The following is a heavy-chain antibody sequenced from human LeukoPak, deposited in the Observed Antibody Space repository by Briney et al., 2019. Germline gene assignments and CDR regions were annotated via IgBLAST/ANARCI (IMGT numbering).Heavy chain of an antibody. J-gene: IGHJ2*01. CDR1: GFTFSSYW. D-gene: IGHD3-9*01. Sequence: GGSLRLSCAASGFTFSSYWMHWVRQAPGKGLVWVSRINSDGSSTNYADSVKGRFTISRDNAKNTLYLQMNSLRAEDTAVYCCARVDYDILTGYPYWYFDLWGRGTLVTVSS. V-gene: IGHV3-74*01. CDR2: INSDGSST. CDR3: ARVDYDILTGYPYWYFDL.